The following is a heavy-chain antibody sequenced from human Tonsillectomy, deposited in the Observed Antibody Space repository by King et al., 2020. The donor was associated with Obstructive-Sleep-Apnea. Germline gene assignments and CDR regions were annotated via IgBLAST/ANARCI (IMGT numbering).Heavy chain of an antibody. CDR2: IIPIFGTA. Sequence: VQLVESGAEVKKPGSSVKVSCKASGGTFSSYAISWVRQAPGQGLEWMGGIIPIFGTANYAQKSQGRVTITANESTSTAYMELSSLRSEDTAVYYCARSYSYGYQFGYWGQGTLVTVSS. CDR3: ARSYSYGYQFGY. D-gene: IGHD5-18*01. CDR1: GGTFSSYA. V-gene: IGHV1-69*01. J-gene: IGHJ4*02.